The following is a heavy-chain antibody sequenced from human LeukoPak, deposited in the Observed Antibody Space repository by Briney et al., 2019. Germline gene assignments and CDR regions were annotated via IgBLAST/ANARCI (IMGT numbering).Heavy chain of an antibody. Sequence: SETLSLTCAVYGGSFSGYYWSWIRQPPGKGLEWIGYIYYSGSTNYNPSLKSRVTISVDTSKNQFSLKLSSVTAADTAVYYCARVPVARRDYYYGMDVWGQGTTVTVSS. CDR1: GGSFSGYY. V-gene: IGHV4-59*01. CDR3: ARVPVARRDYYYGMDV. J-gene: IGHJ6*02. CDR2: IYYSGST.